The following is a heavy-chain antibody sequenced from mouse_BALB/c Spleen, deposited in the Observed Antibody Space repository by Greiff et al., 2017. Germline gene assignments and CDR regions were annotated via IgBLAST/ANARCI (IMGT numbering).Heavy chain of an antibody. Sequence: EVQLVESGGGLVQPGGSMKLSCVASGFTFSSYWMSWVRQSPEKGLEWVAEIRLKSDNYATHYAESVKGKFTISRDDSKSRLYLQMNSLRAEDTGIYYCTRIYYGYGWYFDVWGAGTTVTVSS. CDR2: IRLKSDNYAT. V-gene: IGHV6-6*02. CDR3: TRIYYGYGWYFDV. J-gene: IGHJ1*01. D-gene: IGHD2-2*01. CDR1: GFTFSSYW.